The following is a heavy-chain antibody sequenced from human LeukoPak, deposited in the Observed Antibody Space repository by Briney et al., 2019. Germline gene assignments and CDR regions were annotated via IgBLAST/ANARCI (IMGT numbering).Heavy chain of an antibody. CDR2: IYYSGST. V-gene: IGHV4-61*01. CDR3: ARAHARVSWTGPLVYGMDV. D-gene: IGHD6-13*01. CDR1: GGSVSSGSYY. J-gene: IGHJ6*04. Sequence: PSETLSLTCTVSGGSVSSGSYYWSWIWQPPGKGLEWIGYIYYSGSTNYNPSLKSRVTISVDTSKNQFSLKLSSVTAADTAVYYCARAHARVSWTGPLVYGMDVWGKGTTVTVSS.